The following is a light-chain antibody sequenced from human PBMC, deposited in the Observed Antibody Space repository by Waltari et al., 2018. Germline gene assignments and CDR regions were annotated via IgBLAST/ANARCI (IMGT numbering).Light chain of an antibody. J-gene: IGKJ1*01. CDR2: DAS. Sequence: DIQMTQSPSSVSASVGDRVTLTCRASQGIASRLSLYQQKPGKAPKLLIYDASSVHIGVPSRFSGSGSGTDFTLTIRSLQPEDFATYYCQQVNSFPRTFGQGTKVEVK. V-gene: IGKV1-12*01. CDR1: QGIASR. CDR3: QQVNSFPRT.